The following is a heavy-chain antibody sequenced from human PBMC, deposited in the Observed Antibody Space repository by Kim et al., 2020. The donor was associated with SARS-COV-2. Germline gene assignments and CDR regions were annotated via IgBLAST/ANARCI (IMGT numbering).Heavy chain of an antibody. D-gene: IGHD2-15*01. J-gene: IGHJ4*02. Sequence: ASVKVSCKASGYTFTSNAIHWVRQAPGQRLEWMGWIYTDNGNTKYSQKFQGRVTITRDTSASTAYMEMSSLRSEDTAVYYCARGRSRIHFSDWGQGTLVTATS. CDR1: GYTFTSNA. CDR3: ARGRSRIHFSD. CDR2: IYTDNGNT. V-gene: IGHV1-3*04.